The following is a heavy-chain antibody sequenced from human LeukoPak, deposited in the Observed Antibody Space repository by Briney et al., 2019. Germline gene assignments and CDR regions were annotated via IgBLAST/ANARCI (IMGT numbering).Heavy chain of an antibody. CDR2: ISTSSTYI. Sequence: PGGSLRLSCAASGFTFSSYSMNWVRQAPGKGLEWVSSISTSSTYIYYADSVKGRFTISRDNAKNSLYLEMNSLRAEDTAVYYCARSQQGNGNWFDPWGQGTLVTVSS. CDR3: ARSQQGNGNWFDP. D-gene: IGHD6-13*01. CDR1: GFTFSSYS. J-gene: IGHJ5*02. V-gene: IGHV3-21*01.